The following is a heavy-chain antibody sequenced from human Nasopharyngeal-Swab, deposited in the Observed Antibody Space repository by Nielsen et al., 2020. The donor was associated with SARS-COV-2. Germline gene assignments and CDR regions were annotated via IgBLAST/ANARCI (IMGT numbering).Heavy chain of an antibody. CDR3: ARGAHSSSSGVGNWFDP. Sequence: WIRQPPGKGLEWIGEINHSGNTNYNPSLKSRVTISVDTSKNQFSLKLSSVTAADTAVYYCARGAHSSSSGVGNWFDPWGQGTLVTVSS. J-gene: IGHJ5*02. D-gene: IGHD6-6*01. CDR2: INHSGNT. V-gene: IGHV4-34*01.